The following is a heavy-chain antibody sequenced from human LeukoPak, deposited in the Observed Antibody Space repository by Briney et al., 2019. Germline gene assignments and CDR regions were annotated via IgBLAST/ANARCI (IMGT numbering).Heavy chain of an antibody. CDR3: ARGVGGYFYGAFDI. CDR1: GYTFTSYG. D-gene: IGHD2-21*01. J-gene: IGHJ3*02. V-gene: IGHV1-18*01. Sequence: ASVKVSCKASGYTFTSYGIIWVRQAPGQGLEWMGWISAYNGNTNYAQKLQGRVTMTTDTSTSTAYMELRSLRSDDTAVYYCARGVGGYFYGAFDIWGQGTMVTVSS. CDR2: ISAYNGNT.